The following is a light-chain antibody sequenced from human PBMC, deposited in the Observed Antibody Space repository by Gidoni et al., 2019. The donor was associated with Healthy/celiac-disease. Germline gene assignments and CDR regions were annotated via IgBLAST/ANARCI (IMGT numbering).Light chain of an antibody. V-gene: IGLV2-14*01. CDR3: SSYTSSSVV. Sequence: QSALTQPASVSGSPGQSITISCTGTSSDGGGYNYVSWYKQHPGKAPKLMIYEVSNRPSGVSNRFSGSKSGNTASLTISGLQAEDEADYYCSSYTSSSVVFGGGTKLTVL. J-gene: IGLJ2*01. CDR2: EVS. CDR1: SSDGGGYNY.